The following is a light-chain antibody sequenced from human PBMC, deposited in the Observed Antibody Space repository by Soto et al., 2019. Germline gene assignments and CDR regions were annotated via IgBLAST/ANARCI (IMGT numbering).Light chain of an antibody. CDR3: QQYGSSRT. CDR2: GAS. Sequence: EIVLTQSPGTLSLSPGERATLSCRARQSVSSSYLAWYQQKPGQAPRLLIYGASSRATGIPDRFSGSGSGTDFTLTISRLEPDDFAVYYCQQYGSSRTFGQGTKVEIK. V-gene: IGKV3-20*01. J-gene: IGKJ1*01. CDR1: QSVSSSY.